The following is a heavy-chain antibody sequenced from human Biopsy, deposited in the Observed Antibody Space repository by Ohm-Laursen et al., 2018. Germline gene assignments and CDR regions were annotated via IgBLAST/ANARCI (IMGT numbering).Heavy chain of an antibody. D-gene: IGHD1-26*01. CDR1: EFSFSRYD. V-gene: IGHV1-46*01. CDR3: AIFEGYSDDNLDYEHYGMDV. J-gene: IGHJ6*02. Sequence: GASVKVSCKESEFSFSRYDMRWVRQAPGRGPEWMGIISPSGGGTMDTQKFQDRLTMTRDTSTSTVHMELKSLKSEDTAVYYCAIFEGYSDDNLDYEHYGMDVWGQGTTVTVSS. CDR2: ISPSGGGT.